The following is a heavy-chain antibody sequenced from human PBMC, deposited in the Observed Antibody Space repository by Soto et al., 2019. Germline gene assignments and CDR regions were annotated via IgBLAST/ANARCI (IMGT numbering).Heavy chain of an antibody. CDR2: VNWNSDII. CDR1: GFTFDDYA. V-gene: IGHV3-9*01. Sequence: EVQLVESGGGLVQPGGSLRLSCAASGFTFDDYAMHWVRQAPGKGLEWVSGVNWNSDIIAYADSLKGRFTISRDNAKNSLYLQMNSLRAEDTALYYCGKAYFYGSGNLDYYFYGMDVWGQGTTVTVS. D-gene: IGHD3-10*01. CDR3: GKAYFYGSGNLDYYFYGMDV. J-gene: IGHJ6*02.